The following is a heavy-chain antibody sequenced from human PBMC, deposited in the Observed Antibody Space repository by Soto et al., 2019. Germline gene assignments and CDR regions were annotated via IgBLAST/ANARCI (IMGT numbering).Heavy chain of an antibody. Sequence: QVQLQESGPGLVKPSQTLSLTCTVSGGSISSGDYYWSWIRQPPGKGLEWIGYIYYSGSTYYNPSLKSRVTISVDTSKNQFSLKLSSVTAADTAVYYCARDNSGGRYYYGMDVWGQGTTVTVSS. J-gene: IGHJ6*02. D-gene: IGHD6-19*01. V-gene: IGHV4-30-4*01. CDR1: GGSISSGDYY. CDR3: ARDNSGGRYYYGMDV. CDR2: IYYSGST.